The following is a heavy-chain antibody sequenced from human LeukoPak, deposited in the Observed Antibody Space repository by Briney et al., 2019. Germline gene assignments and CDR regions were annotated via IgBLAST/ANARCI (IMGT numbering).Heavy chain of an antibody. J-gene: IGHJ2*01. CDR2: ISGTGDST. Sequence: PGGSLRLSCAASRFSFNNRPLSWLRRAPGKGLEWVSSISGTGDSTYYADSVKGRFTISRDNAKNSLYLQMNSLRAEDTAVYYCARDTRGYISLLPWYFDLWGRGTLVTVSS. V-gene: IGHV3-23*01. CDR1: RFSFNNRP. CDR3: ARDTRGYISLLPWYFDL. D-gene: IGHD5-12*01.